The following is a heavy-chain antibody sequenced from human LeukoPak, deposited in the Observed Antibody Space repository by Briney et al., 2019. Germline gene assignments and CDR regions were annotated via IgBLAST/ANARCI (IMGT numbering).Heavy chain of an antibody. V-gene: IGHV4-39*01. CDR2: IYYSGST. CDR1: GGSISSSSYY. Sequence: NSSETLSLTCTVSGGSISSSSYYWGWIRQPPGKGLEWIGSIYYSGSTYYNPSLKSRVTISVDTSKNQFSLKLSSVTAADTAVYYCARGGPVVVTAIDPYNWFDPWGQGTLVTVSS. J-gene: IGHJ5*02. CDR3: ARGGPVVVTAIDPYNWFDP. D-gene: IGHD2-21*02.